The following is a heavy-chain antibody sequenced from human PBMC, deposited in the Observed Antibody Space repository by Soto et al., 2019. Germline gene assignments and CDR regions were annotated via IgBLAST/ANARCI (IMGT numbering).Heavy chain of an antibody. CDR2: IGGSGGYT. V-gene: IGHV3-23*01. Sequence: EVQLLESGGALVQPGGSLRLSCAASGFAFSNFAMAWVRQAPGKGPEWVSSIGGSGGYTYYADSAGGRFTISRDDSKNTLYLQMNNLRDEDTAVYYCVKDPVLFHAGSGWYYIADWGQGTLVTVS. J-gene: IGHJ4*02. CDR1: GFAFSNFA. CDR3: VKDPVLFHAGSGWYYIAD. D-gene: IGHD6-13*01.